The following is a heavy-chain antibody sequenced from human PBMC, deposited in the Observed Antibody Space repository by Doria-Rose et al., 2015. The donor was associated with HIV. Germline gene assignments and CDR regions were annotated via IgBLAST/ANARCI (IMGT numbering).Heavy chain of an antibody. CDR2: IFSDDER. CDR1: GVSLSSPGMG. D-gene: IGHD6-13*01. V-gene: IGHV2-26*01. J-gene: IGHJ4*02. Sequence: SGPVLVKPTETLTLTCTVSGVSLSSPGMGVSWIRQPPGKALEWLANIFSDDERSYKTSPKSRLTISRGTSKSQVFLTMTDMDPVDTATYYCARIKSSRWYHKYYFDFWGQGTLVIVSA. CDR3: ARIKSSRWYHKYYFDF.